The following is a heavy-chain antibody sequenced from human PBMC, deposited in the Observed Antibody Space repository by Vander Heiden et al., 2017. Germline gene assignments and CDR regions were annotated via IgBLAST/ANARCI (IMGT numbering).Heavy chain of an antibody. CDR2: ISYDGSNK. V-gene: IGHV3-30-3*01. Sequence: QVQLVESGGGVVQPGRPLRLSCAASGFTFNNFAIYWVRQAPGKGLEWVAVISYDGSNKYYADSVKGRFTISRDNSKNTLFLHMTSLTTEDTAVYYCARDQGVQWLAPRDYYYGMDVWGQGTTVIVSS. D-gene: IGHD6-19*01. CDR3: ARDQGVQWLAPRDYYYGMDV. CDR1: GFTFNNFA. J-gene: IGHJ6*02.